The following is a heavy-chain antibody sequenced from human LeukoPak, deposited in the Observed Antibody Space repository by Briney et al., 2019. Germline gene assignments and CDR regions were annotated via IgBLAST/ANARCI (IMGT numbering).Heavy chain of an antibody. CDR1: GFTFSSYA. CDR2: ISYDGSNK. J-gene: IGHJ3*02. V-gene: IGHV3-30-3*01. Sequence: GGSLRLSCAASGFTFSSYAMHWVRQAPGKGLEGVAVISYDGSNKYYADSVKGRFTISRDNSKNTLYLQMNSLRAEDTAVYYCARVGRNYYDSSGYYWDAFDIWGQRTMVTVSS. D-gene: IGHD3-22*01. CDR3: ARVGRNYYDSSGYYWDAFDI.